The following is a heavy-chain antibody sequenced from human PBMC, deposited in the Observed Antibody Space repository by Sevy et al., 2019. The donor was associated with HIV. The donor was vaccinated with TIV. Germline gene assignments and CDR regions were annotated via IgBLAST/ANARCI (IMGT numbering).Heavy chain of an antibody. V-gene: IGHV4-39*01. CDR2: IYYSGST. CDR1: GGSISSSSYY. D-gene: IGHD3-3*01. Sequence: SETLSLTCTVSGGSISSSSYYWGWIRQPPGKGLEWIGSIYYSGSTYYNPSLKSRVTISVDTSKNPFSLKLSSVTAADTAVYYCAGRSEWLSYGMDVGGQGTRVTVSS. CDR3: AGRSEWLSYGMDV. J-gene: IGHJ6*02.